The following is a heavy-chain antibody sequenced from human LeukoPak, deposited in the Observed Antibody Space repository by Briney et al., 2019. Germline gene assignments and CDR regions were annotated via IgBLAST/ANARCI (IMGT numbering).Heavy chain of an antibody. D-gene: IGHD3-22*01. J-gene: IGHJ5*02. CDR2: IYWDDDK. CDR1: GGSISSSSYY. V-gene: IGHV2-5*02. Sequence: TLSLTCTVSGGSISSSSYYWGWVRQPPGKGLEWLALIYWDDDKRYSPSLKSRLTITKDTSKNQVVLTMTNMDPVDTATYYCAHRQFRHYYDTWFDPWGQGTLVTVSS. CDR3: AHRQFRHYYDTWFDP.